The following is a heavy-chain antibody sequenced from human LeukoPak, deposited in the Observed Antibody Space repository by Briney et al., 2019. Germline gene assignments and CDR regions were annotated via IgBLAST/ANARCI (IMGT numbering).Heavy chain of an antibody. CDR1: GGSINSGGYY. J-gene: IGHJ3*02. CDR3: ARDYYYDSSGYYYRAFDI. V-gene: IGHV4-61*02. D-gene: IGHD3-22*01. CDR2: IYTSGSA. Sequence: SETLSLTCTVSGGSINSGGYYWSWIRQPAGKGLEWIGRIYTSGSANYNPSLKSRVTISVDTSKNQFSLKLSSVTAADTAVYYCARDYYYDSSGYYYRAFDIWGQGTMVTVSS.